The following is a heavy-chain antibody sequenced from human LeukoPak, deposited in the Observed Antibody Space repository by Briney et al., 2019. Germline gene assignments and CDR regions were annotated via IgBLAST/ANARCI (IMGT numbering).Heavy chain of an antibody. J-gene: IGHJ5*02. V-gene: IGHV4-61*01. CDR1: GGSVSSSSYY. CDR3: ARERYYDFWSGYQGWFDT. CDR2: IYYSGST. Sequence: SETLSLTCTVSGGSVSSSSYYWSWIRQPPGKGLEWIGYIYYSGSTNYNPSLKSRVTISVDTSKNQFSLKLSSVTAADTAVYYCARERYYDFWSGYQGWFDTWGQGTLVTVSS. D-gene: IGHD3-3*01.